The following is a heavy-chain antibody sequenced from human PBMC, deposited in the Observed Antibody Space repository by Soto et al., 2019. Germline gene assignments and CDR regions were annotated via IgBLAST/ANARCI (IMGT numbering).Heavy chain of an antibody. J-gene: IGHJ6*02. CDR3: ANGLYEIVFVPAAPPYDYYGMDV. Sequence: QVQLVESGGGVVQPGRSLRLSCAASGFSFSSYGMHWVLQAPGKGLEWVAVISKDGNNEFYVDSVKGRFTISRDNSKNTLYLQMNSLRTEEKAVYYCANGLYEIVFVPAAPPYDYYGMDVWVQGTTVTVAS. D-gene: IGHD2-2*01. V-gene: IGHV3-30*18. CDR2: ISKDGNNE. CDR1: GFSFSSYG.